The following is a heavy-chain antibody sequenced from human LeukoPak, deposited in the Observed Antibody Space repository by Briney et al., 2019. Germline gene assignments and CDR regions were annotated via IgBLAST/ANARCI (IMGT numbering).Heavy chain of an antibody. CDR1: GFTFSSYW. Sequence: QSGGSLRRSCAASGFTFSSYWMSWVRQAPGKGLEWVANIKQDGGQIYYLDSVKGRFTVSRDNAKNSLYLQMNSLRAEDTAVYYCARLGARQMLEYWGQGTLVTVSS. CDR3: ARLGARQMLEY. J-gene: IGHJ4*02. D-gene: IGHD4-17*01. CDR2: IKQDGGQI. V-gene: IGHV3-7*01.